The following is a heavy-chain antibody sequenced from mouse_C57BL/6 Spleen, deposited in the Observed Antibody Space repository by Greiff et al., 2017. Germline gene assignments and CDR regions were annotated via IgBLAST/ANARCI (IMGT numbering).Heavy chain of an antibody. CDR3: ERESPYYYGSSDNYFDY. D-gene: IGHD1-1*01. CDR1: GFTFSSYA. CDR2: ISDGGSYT. J-gene: IGHJ2*01. Sequence: EVKLVESGGGLVKPGGSLKLSCAASGFTFSSYAMSWVRQTPEKRLEWVATISDGGSYTYYPDNVKGRFTISRDNAENNLYLQLSHLKSEDTAMSYCERESPYYYGSSDNYFDYWGQGTTLTVSS. V-gene: IGHV5-4*01.